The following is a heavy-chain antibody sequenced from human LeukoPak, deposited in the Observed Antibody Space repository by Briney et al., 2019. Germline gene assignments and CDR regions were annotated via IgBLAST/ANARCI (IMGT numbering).Heavy chain of an antibody. CDR2: FYIGGTT. Sequence: PGGSLRLSCAASGFTFSNYWMHWVRQAPGKGLEWVSVFYIGGTTFYADSVQGRFTISRDTSKNTLYLQMNSLTAEDTAVYYCARGDGYNFFDYWGQGTLVTVSS. D-gene: IGHD5-24*01. CDR3: ARGDGYNFFDY. V-gene: IGHV3-66*01. J-gene: IGHJ4*02. CDR1: GFTFSNYW.